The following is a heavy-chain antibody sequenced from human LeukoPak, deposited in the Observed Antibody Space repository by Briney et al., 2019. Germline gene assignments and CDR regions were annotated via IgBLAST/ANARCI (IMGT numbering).Heavy chain of an antibody. V-gene: IGHV3-30*19. CDR3: AKGRGQSYPHYYFDS. CDR2: ISSDGTTK. Sequence: GGSLRLSCAASGFTFSSYGMHWVRQAPGKGLEWVAVISSDGTTKYYADSVKGRFTISRDSSKNTLYLQMNSLRPEDTAVYYCAKGRGQSYPHYYFDSWGQGTLVTVSS. J-gene: IGHJ4*02. D-gene: IGHD3-16*02. CDR1: GFTFSSYG.